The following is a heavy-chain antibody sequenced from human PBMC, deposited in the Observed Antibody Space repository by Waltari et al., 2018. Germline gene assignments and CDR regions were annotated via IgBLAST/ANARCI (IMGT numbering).Heavy chain of an antibody. CDR3: ARDGGVSTTRWYLDL. CDR1: GFTFDDHG. D-gene: IGHD3-16*01. CDR2: VSWNSDDI. J-gene: IGHJ2*01. Sequence: EMQLVESGGDLVQPGKSLRLSCVVSGFTFDDHGMHWVRQAPGKGLEWVSGVSWNSDDIAYADSVQGRFTVSRDNAKNTLYLEMNRLTVDDTGLYYCARDGGVSTTRWYLDLWGRGTLVTVSS. V-gene: IGHV3-9*01.